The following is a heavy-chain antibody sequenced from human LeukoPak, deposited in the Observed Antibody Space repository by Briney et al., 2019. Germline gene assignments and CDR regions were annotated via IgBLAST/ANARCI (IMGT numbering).Heavy chain of an antibody. D-gene: IGHD2-2*02. Sequence: SETLSLTCTVSGGSISSYYWSWIRQPPGKGLEWIGYIYYTGSTTYNPSLKSRVTMSVDTSKHQFSLKLSSVTAADTAVYYCARYYCSSTTCYNFDFWGQGTLVTVSS. CDR2: IYYTGST. CDR1: GGSISSYY. V-gene: IGHV4-59*01. CDR3: ARYYCSSTTCYNFDF. J-gene: IGHJ4*02.